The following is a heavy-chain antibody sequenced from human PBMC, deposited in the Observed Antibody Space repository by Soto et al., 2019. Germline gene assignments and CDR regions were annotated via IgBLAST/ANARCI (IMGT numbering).Heavy chain of an antibody. CDR3: ARDLELQGYYGMDV. Sequence: ASVKVSCKASGYTFTGYYMHWVRQAPGQGLEWMGWINPNSGGTNYAQKFQGWVTMTRDTSISTAYMELSRLRSDDTAVYYCARDLELQGYYGMDVWGQGTTVTVSS. D-gene: IGHD1-26*01. V-gene: IGHV1-2*04. CDR1: GYTFTGYY. J-gene: IGHJ6*02. CDR2: INPNSGGT.